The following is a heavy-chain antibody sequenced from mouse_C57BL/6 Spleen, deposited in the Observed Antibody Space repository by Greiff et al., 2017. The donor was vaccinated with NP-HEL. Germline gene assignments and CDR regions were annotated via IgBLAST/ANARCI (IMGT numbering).Heavy chain of an antibody. Sequence: QVQLQQSGAELVRPGTSVKVSCKASGYAFTNYLIEWVKQRPGQGLEWIGVINPGSGGTNYNEKFQGKATLTADNSSSTAYMQLSSLTSEDSAVYFCARGLHYYGSPWVAYWGQGTLVTVSA. CDR1: GYAFTNYL. J-gene: IGHJ3*01. CDR2: INPGSGGT. V-gene: IGHV1-54*01. CDR3: ARGLHYYGSPWVAY. D-gene: IGHD1-1*01.